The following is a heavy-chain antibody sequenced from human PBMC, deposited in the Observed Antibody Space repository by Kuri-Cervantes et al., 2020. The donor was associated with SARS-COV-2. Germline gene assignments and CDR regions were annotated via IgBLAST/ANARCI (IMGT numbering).Heavy chain of an antibody. J-gene: IGHJ3*02. CDR2: IIPSFGTP. CDR3: ARSTPFRRLVVISQGGAFDI. D-gene: IGHD3-22*01. V-gene: IGHV1-69*06. Sequence: SVKVSCKASGGTFSSNAISWVRQAPGQGLEWVGGIIPSFGTPNHARKFQGRVTISADKSTSTAYMEMRSLRSEDTAMYYCARSTPFRRLVVISQGGAFDIWGQGTMVTVSS. CDR1: GGTFSSNA.